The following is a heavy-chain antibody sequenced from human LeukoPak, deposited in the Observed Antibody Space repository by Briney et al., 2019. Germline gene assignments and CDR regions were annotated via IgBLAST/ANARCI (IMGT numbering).Heavy chain of an antibody. CDR3: ARIYVDTAMGNNWFDP. J-gene: IGHJ5*02. D-gene: IGHD5-18*01. CDR2: LAWDDDK. V-gene: IGHV2-70*11. CDR1: GFSLSTSGMC. Sequence: ESGPTLVNPTQTLTLTCTFSGFSLSTSGMCVSWIRQPPGRALEWLARLAWDDDKYYSTSLKTRLTISKDTSKNQVVLTMTNMDPVDTATYYCARIYVDTAMGNNWFDPWDQGTLVTVSS.